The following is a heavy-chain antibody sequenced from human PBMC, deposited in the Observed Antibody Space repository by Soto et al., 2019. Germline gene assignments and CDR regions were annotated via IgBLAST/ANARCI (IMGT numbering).Heavy chain of an antibody. V-gene: IGHV3-21*01. CDR3: ARGGVVPAAMKLDAFDI. CDR2: ISSSSSYI. J-gene: IGHJ3*02. CDR1: GFTFSSYS. Sequence: PGGSLRLSCAASGFTFSSYSTNWVRQAPGKGLEWVSSISSSSSYIYYADSVKGRFTISRDNAKNSLYLQMNSLRAEDTAVYYCARGGVVPAAMKLDAFDIWGQGTMVTVSS. D-gene: IGHD2-2*01.